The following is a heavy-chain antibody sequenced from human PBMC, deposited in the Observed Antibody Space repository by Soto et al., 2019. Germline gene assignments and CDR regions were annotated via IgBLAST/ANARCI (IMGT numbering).Heavy chain of an antibody. Sequence: ASVKVSCKASGYTFTGYYMHWVRQAPGQGLEWMGWINPNSGGTKSAQKFQGRVTMTRDTSISTAYMELSRLRSDDTAVYYCARRKGDYYDSSGYHYYFDYWGQGTLVTISS. V-gene: IGHV1-2*02. CDR3: ARRKGDYYDSSGYHYYFDY. D-gene: IGHD3-22*01. CDR1: GYTFTGYY. CDR2: INPNSGGT. J-gene: IGHJ4*02.